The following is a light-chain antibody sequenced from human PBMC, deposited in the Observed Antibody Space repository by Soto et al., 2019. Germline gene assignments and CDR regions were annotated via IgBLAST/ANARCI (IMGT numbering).Light chain of an antibody. CDR2: AAS. J-gene: IGKJ3*01. CDR1: QGIRNY. CDR3: QKYDSAPFT. Sequence: DIQMIQSPSSLSASVGDRVTITCRASQGIRNYLAWYQQKPGKVPKLLISAASTLRSGVPSRFSGSGSGTDFTLTVSSLQPEDVATYYCQKYDSAPFTFGPGTRVSIK. V-gene: IGKV1-27*01.